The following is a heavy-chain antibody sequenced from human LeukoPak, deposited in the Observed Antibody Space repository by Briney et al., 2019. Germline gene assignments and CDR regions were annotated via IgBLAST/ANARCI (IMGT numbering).Heavy chain of an antibody. CDR1: GFTFSSYG. J-gene: IGHJ3*02. CDR2: ISYDGSNK. CDR3: VRDGPLYSSSLDAFDI. V-gene: IGHV3-30*03. Sequence: GGSLRLSCAASGFTFSSYGMHWVRQAPGKGLEWVAVISYDGSNKYYADSVKGRSTISRDNAKNSLYLQMNSLRAEDTAVYYCVRDGPLYSSSLDAFDIWGQGTMVTVSS. D-gene: IGHD6-13*01.